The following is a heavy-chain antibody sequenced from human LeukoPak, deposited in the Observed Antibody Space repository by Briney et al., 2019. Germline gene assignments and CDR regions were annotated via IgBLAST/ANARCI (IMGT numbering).Heavy chain of an antibody. D-gene: IGHD2-15*01. J-gene: IGHJ4*02. V-gene: IGHV3-7*01. CDR3: ARGRYCSGGSCYGALGYYFDY. CDR2: IKQDGSER. CDR1: GFPLSSYA. Sequence: GGSLRLSCAAFGFPLSSYAMSWVRQAPGKGLEWVANIKQDGSERYNVDSVKGRFTISRDNAKNSLYLQMNSLRAEDTAVYYCARGRYCSGGSCYGALGYYFDYWGQGTLVTVSS.